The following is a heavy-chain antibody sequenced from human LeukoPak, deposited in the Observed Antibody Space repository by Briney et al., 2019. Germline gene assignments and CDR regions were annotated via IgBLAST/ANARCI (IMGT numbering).Heavy chain of an antibody. V-gene: IGHV4-61*01. CDR3: ARGIAAAGTPFDY. CDR1: GGFISTYNFY. D-gene: IGHD6-13*01. CDR2: FYYSGTT. Sequence: SETLSLTCSVSGGFISTYNFYWVWIRQPPGKGLEWIGYFYYSGTTNYNPSLKSRVTISVDTSKNQFSLKLSSVTAADTALYYCARGIAAAGTPFDYWGQGTLVTVSS. J-gene: IGHJ4*02.